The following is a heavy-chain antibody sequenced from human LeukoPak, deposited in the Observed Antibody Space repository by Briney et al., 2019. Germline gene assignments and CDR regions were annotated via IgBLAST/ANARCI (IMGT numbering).Heavy chain of an antibody. CDR1: GGSFSGYY. V-gene: IGHV4-34*01. D-gene: IGHD3-16*01. Sequence: SETLSLTCAVYGGSFSGYYWSWIRQPPGKGLEWIGEINHSGSTNYNPSLKSRVTISVDTSKNQFSLKLSSVTAADTAVYYCANSVSDGGLEGSRHWGQGTLVTVSS. CDR2: INHSGST. J-gene: IGHJ4*02. CDR3: ANSVSDGGLEGSRH.